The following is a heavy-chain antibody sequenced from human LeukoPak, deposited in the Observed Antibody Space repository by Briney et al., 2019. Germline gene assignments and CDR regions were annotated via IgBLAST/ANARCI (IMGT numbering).Heavy chain of an antibody. V-gene: IGHV1-8*01. J-gene: IGHJ4*02. CDR1: GYTFTSYD. Sequence: ASVKASCKASGYTFTSYDINWVRQATGQGLEWMGWMNLNNGHTGFAQKFQGRVTLTWDTSISTAYMELRSLTSEDTAVYYCARNIVATTNYDYWGQGTLVTVSS. D-gene: IGHD5-12*01. CDR2: MNLNNGHT. CDR3: ARNIVATTNYDY.